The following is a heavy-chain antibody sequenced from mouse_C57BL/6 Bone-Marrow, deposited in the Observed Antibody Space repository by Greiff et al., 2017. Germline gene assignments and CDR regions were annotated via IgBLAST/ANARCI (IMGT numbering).Heavy chain of an antibody. J-gene: IGHJ3*01. D-gene: IGHD1-1*01. V-gene: IGHV1-19*01. CDR1: GYTFTDYY. CDR2: INPYNGGT. Sequence: EVQLQESGPVLVKPGASVKMSCKASGYTFTDYYMNWVKQSHGKSLEWIGVINPYNGGTSYNQKFKGKATLTVDKSSSTAYMELNSLTSEYSAVYYCARGYYGSSPWFAYWGQGTLVTVSA. CDR3: ARGYYGSSPWFAY.